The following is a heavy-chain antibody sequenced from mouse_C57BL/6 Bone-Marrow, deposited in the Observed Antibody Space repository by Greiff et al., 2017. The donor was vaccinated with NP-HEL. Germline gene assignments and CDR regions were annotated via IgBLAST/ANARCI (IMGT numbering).Heavy chain of an antibody. Sequence: VQLKESGPGLVKPSQSLSLTCSVTGYSITSGYYWNWIRQFPGNKLEWMGYISYDGSNNYNPSLKNRISITRDTSKNQFFLKLNSVTTEDTATYYCARTGWKGYFDYWGQGTTLTVSS. CDR2: ISYDGSN. J-gene: IGHJ2*01. CDR1: GYSITSGYY. CDR3: ARTGWKGYFDY. V-gene: IGHV3-6*01. D-gene: IGHD1-1*02.